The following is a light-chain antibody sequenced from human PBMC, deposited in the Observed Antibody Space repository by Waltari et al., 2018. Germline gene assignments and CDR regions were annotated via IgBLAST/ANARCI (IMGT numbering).Light chain of an antibody. V-gene: IGKV2-30*01. Sequence: DVVLTQSPRFLPVTLGQPASISCRSTQRLENTDGNTYLDWFLQRPGQSPRRLIYKVSERDSGVPDRFSGIGSGSNFTLKISRVEAEDFGVYYCLQAPITFGPGTRVDIK. J-gene: IGKJ3*01. CDR3: LQAPIT. CDR2: KVS. CDR1: QRLENTDGNTY.